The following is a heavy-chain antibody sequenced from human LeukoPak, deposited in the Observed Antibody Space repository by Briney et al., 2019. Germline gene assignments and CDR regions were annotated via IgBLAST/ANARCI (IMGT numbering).Heavy chain of an antibody. CDR3: ARAREALWFGELLFHYYGMDV. CDR1: GYTFTSYY. J-gene: IGHJ6*02. CDR2: INPSGGST. V-gene: IGHV1-46*01. D-gene: IGHD3-10*01. Sequence: GASVKVSCKASGYTFTSYYMHWVRQAPGQGPEWMGIINPSGGSTSYAQKFQGRVTMTRDTSTSTVYMELSSLRSEDTAVYYCARAREALWFGELLFHYYGMDVWGQGTTVTVSS.